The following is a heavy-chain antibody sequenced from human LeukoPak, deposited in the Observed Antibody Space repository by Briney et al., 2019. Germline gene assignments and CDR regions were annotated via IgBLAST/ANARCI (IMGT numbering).Heavy chain of an antibody. Sequence: ASVKVSCKASGYTFNTYHIHWVRQAPGHGPEWMGIIKPSGGSTTYAQNFQGRVAMTRDTSTSTVYMELSSLTSEDTAVYYCARDYGGNWGTYNYFDLWGRGTLVIVSS. CDR2: IKPSGGST. J-gene: IGHJ2*01. CDR3: ARDYGGNWGTYNYFDL. D-gene: IGHD7-27*01. V-gene: IGHV1-46*02. CDR1: GYTFNTYH.